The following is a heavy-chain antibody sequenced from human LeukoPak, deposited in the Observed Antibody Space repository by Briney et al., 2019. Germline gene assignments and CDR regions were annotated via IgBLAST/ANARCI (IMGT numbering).Heavy chain of an antibody. Sequence: PSETLSLTCAVYGGSFRDYYWSWIRQPPGKGLEWIGEINHSGSTNYNPSVKSRVNISVDTYKNPFSMKLSSVTVADTAVYYCARGRRGKRKQLWPPNYYYYMDVWGKGTTVTVSS. V-gene: IGHV4-34*01. CDR1: GGSFRDYY. J-gene: IGHJ6*03. CDR2: INHSGST. CDR3: ARGRRGKRKQLWPPNYYYYMDV. D-gene: IGHD5-18*01.